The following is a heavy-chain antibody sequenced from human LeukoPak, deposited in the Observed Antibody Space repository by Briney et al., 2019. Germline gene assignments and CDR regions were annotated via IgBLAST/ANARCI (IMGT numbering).Heavy chain of an antibody. V-gene: IGHV3-30*18. CDR1: GFTFSSYG. CDR2: ISYDGSNK. J-gene: IGHJ4*02. CDR3: AKDLGSSLDY. D-gene: IGHD6-19*01. Sequence: QSGGSLRLSCAASGFTFSSYGMHWVRQAPGKGLEWVAVISYDGSNKYYADSVKGRFTISRDNSKNTLYLQMNSLRAEDTAVYYRAKDLGSSLDYWGQGTLVTVSS.